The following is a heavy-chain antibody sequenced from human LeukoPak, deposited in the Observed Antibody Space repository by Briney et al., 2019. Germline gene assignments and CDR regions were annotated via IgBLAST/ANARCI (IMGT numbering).Heavy chain of an antibody. D-gene: IGHD2-8*01. V-gene: IGHV4-61*01. J-gene: IGHJ3*02. CDR2: IYYSGST. Sequence: SETLSLTCTVSGGSVSSGSYYWSWIRQPPGKGLEWIGYIYYSGSTNYNPSLKSRVTISVDTSKNQFSLKLSSVTAADTAVYYCARVRMVGAFDIWGQGTMVTVSS. CDR1: GGSVSSGSYY. CDR3: ARVRMVGAFDI.